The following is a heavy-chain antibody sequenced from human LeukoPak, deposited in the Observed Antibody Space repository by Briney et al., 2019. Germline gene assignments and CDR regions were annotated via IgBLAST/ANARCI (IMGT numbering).Heavy chain of an antibody. Sequence: GGSLRLSCAASGFIFSSYSMNWVRQAPGKGLEWVSYISSRPSSISYADSVKGRFTISRDNAKNSLYLQMNSLRAEDTAVYYCARDYELHFDYWGQGTLVTVSS. D-gene: IGHD3-16*01. J-gene: IGHJ4*02. V-gene: IGHV3-48*04. CDR3: ARDYELHFDY. CDR2: ISSRPSSI. CDR1: GFIFSSYS.